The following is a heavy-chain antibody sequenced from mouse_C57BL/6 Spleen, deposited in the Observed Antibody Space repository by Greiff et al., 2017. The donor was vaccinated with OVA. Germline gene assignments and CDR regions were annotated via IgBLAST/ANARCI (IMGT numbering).Heavy chain of an antibody. CDR3: TTNKLGNY. V-gene: IGHV14-4*01. CDR1: GFNIKDDY. D-gene: IGHD4-1*01. Sequence: VQLQQSGAELVRPGASVKLSCTASGFNIKDDYMHWVKQRPEQGLEWIGWIDPENGDTEYASKFQGKATITADTSSNTAYLQLSSLTSEDTAVYYCTTNKLGNYWGQGTTLTVSS. J-gene: IGHJ2*01. CDR2: IDPENGDT.